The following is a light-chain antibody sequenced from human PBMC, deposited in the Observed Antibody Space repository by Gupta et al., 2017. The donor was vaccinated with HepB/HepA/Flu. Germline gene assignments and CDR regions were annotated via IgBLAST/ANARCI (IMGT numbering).Light chain of an antibody. CDR2: STS. Sequence: VTTQSPRTLSVSPGERPTLSCWASHFVGSDLGWYQQKPGQSTRLVIRSTSAIAGGLPDRYSGSGGGREFTLTSTRGQYEDAAVYYHQQYNNSRTFGQGTKMEI. CDR3: QQYNNSRT. CDR1: HFVGSD. V-gene: IGKV3-15*01. J-gene: IGKJ1*01.